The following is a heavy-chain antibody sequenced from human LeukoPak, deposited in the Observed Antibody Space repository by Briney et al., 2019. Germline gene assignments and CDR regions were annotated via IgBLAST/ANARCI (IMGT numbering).Heavy chain of an antibody. V-gene: IGHV3-48*01. Sequence: GGSLRLSCTASGFTSSTYSMNWVRQAPGRGLEWVSYISGSSSSSDGGAIQYADSVKGRFTISRDNDKNTLYLQMDSLRVEDTAVYYCAKRTPVVTGGLHYWGQGTLVTVSS. CDR3: AKRTPVVTGGLHY. J-gene: IGHJ4*02. CDR2: ISGSSSSSDGGAI. CDR1: GFTSSTYS. D-gene: IGHD4-23*01.